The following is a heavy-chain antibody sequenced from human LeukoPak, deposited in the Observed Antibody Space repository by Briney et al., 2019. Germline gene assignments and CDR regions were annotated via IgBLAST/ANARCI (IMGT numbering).Heavy chain of an antibody. CDR3: ATDQRYAFDY. V-gene: IGHV3-48*02. Sequence: GGSLRPSCAASGFTFSSYSMNWVRQAPGKGLEWISNIRTTAEGAKYAYYADSVKGRVTISRDDGKNTLYLHMNRLRDDDTAVYYCATDQRYAFDYWGQGILVTVSS. D-gene: IGHD3-9*01. J-gene: IGHJ4*02. CDR1: GFTFSSYS. CDR2: IRTTAEGAKYA.